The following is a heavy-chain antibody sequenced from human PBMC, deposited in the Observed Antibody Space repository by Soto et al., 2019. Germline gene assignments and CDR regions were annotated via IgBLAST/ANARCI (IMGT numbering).Heavy chain of an antibody. CDR3: ARGGRLRRHYYYGMDV. J-gene: IGHJ6*02. V-gene: IGHV4-30-2*01. CDR2: IYHSGST. Sequence: PSETLSLTCAVSGGSISSGGYSWSWIRQPPGKGLEWIGYIYHSGSTYYNPSLKSRVTISVDRSKNQFSLKLSSVTAADTAVYYCARGGRLRRHYYYGMDVWGQGTTVTVSS. D-gene: IGHD6-25*01. CDR1: GGSISSGGYS.